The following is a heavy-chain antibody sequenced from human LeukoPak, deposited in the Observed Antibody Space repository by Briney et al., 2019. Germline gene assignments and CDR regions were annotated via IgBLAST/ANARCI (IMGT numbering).Heavy chain of an antibody. Sequence: SETLSLTYTVSGGSISSYYWSWIRQPPGKGLEWIGYIYYSGSTNYNPSLKSRVTISVDTSKNQFSLKLSSVTAADTAVYYCARYMATTIDYWGQGTLVTVSS. D-gene: IGHD5-24*01. CDR2: IYYSGST. CDR3: ARYMATTIDY. J-gene: IGHJ4*02. V-gene: IGHV4-59*01. CDR1: GGSISSYY.